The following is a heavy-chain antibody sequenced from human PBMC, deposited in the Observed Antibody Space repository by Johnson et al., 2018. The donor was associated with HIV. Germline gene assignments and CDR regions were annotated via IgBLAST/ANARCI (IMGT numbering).Heavy chain of an antibody. D-gene: IGHD5-24*01. CDR1: GFTFDDYA. Sequence: QVQLVESGGGLVQPGRSLRLSCAASGFTFDDYAMHWVRQAPGKGLEWVAVISYDGSSKYYADSVKGRFTISRDNSKNTLYLQMNSLRAEVTAVYYCARACRDGYTCDAFDIWGQGTMVTVSS. J-gene: IGHJ3*02. V-gene: IGHV3-30*14. CDR2: ISYDGSSK. CDR3: ARACRDGYTCDAFDI.